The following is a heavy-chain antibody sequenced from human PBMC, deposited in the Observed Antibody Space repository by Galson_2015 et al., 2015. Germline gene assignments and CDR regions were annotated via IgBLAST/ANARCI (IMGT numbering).Heavy chain of an antibody. Sequence: SLRLSCAASGFTFSTYWMHWVRQTPGEGLVWVSRINGDGSSTAYADSVKGRFTISRDSAKNTLHLQTNRLRAEDTAVYFCVRGYSGTYRADYWGQGTLVTVSS. CDR1: GFTFSTYW. D-gene: IGHD1-26*01. CDR3: VRGYSGTYRADY. CDR2: INGDGSST. J-gene: IGHJ4*02. V-gene: IGHV3-74*01.